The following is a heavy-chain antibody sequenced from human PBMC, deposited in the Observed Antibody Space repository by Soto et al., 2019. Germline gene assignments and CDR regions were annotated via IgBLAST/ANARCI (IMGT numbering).Heavy chain of an antibody. Sequence: ASVRVSCKASGYSFTSYDINWVRQATGQGLEWMGWMNPNSGNTGCAQKFQGRVTMTRNTSIITAYMELSSLRSEDTAVYYCACSRTAAPHPRPAFDIWGQGTMVTVSS. D-gene: IGHD6-13*01. CDR3: ACSRTAAPHPRPAFDI. V-gene: IGHV1-8*01. CDR1: GYSFTSYD. CDR2: MNPNSGNT. J-gene: IGHJ3*02.